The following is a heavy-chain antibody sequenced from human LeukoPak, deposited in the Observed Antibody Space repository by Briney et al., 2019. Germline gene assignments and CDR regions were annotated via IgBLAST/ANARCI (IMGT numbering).Heavy chain of an antibody. Sequence: SETLSLTCTVSGGSISSYYWSWIRQPPGKGLEWIGYIYYSGSTNYNPSLKSRVTISVDTSKNQFSLKLSSVTAADTAVYYCARDVDGYSYGFDYWGQGTLVTVSS. CDR1: GGSISSYY. D-gene: IGHD5-18*01. J-gene: IGHJ4*02. CDR3: ARDVDGYSYGFDY. CDR2: IYYSGST. V-gene: IGHV4-59*01.